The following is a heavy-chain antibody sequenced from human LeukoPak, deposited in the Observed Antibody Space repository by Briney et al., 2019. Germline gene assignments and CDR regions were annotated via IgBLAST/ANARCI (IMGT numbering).Heavy chain of an antibody. D-gene: IGHD7-27*01. CDR3: ARVLGTYGPVEHPDY. V-gene: IGHV1-18*01. J-gene: IGHJ4*02. CDR2: ISAYNSNT. Sequence: ASVKVSCKASGYTFTSYGISWVRQAPGQGLEWMGWISAYNSNTNYAQKLQGRVTMTTDTSTSTAYMELRSLRSDDTAVYYCARVLGTYGPVEHPDYWGQGTLVTVSS. CDR1: GYTFTSYG.